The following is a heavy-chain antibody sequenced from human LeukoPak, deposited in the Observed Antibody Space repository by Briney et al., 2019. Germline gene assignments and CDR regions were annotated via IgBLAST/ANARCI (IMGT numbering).Heavy chain of an antibody. CDR3: ARGDWYYYYYYMDV. D-gene: IGHD3/OR15-3a*01. CDR1: GGSISSYH. J-gene: IGHJ6*03. Sequence: PSETLSLTCTVSGGSISSYHWSWLRQPPGKGLEWFGYIYYTGSTNYNPSLKSRVTISVDTSKNQFSLKLSSVTAADTAVYYCARGDWYYYYYYMDVWGKGTTVTISS. CDR2: IYYTGST. V-gene: IGHV4-59*01.